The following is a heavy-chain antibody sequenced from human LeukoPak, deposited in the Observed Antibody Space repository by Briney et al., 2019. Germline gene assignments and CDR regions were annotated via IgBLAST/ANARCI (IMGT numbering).Heavy chain of an antibody. CDR2: ISYDGSNK. J-gene: IGHJ4*02. V-gene: IGHV3-30*03. CDR1: GFTFSSYG. CDR3: ATQRGRWLFPY. D-gene: IGHD3-9*01. Sequence: GGSLRLSCAASGFTFSSYGKHGVRQAPGKGLEWVAVISYDGSNKYYADSVKGRFTISRDNSKNTLYLQMNSLRAEDTAVYYCATQRGRWLFPYWGQGTLVTVSS.